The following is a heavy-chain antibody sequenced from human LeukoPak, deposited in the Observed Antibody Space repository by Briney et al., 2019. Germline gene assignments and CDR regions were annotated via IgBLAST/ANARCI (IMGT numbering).Heavy chain of an antibody. V-gene: IGHV3-43D*03. CDR3: AEDIGVAAAGPLGY. J-gene: IGHJ4*02. D-gene: IGHD6-13*01. CDR1: GFTFDDYA. CDR2: ISWDGGST. Sequence: GGSLRLSCAASGFTFDDYAMHWVRQAPGKGLEWVSLISWDGGSTYYADSVKGRFTISRDNSKNSLYLQMNSLRAEDTALYYCAEDIGVAAAGPLGYWGQGTLVTVSS.